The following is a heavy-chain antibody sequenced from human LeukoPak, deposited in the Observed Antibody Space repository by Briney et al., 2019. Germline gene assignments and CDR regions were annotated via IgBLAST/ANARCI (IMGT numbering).Heavy chain of an antibody. CDR1: GYTFTSYD. CDR3: ARGPYCSSTSCYSPFDY. Sequence: ASVKVSCKASGYTFTSYDINWVRQATGQGLEWMGWMNPNSGNTGYAQKFQGRVTITRNTSISTAYMELSSLRSEDTAVYYCARGPYCSSTSCYSPFDYWGQGTLVTVSS. CDR2: MNPNSGNT. J-gene: IGHJ4*02. V-gene: IGHV1-8*03. D-gene: IGHD2-2*02.